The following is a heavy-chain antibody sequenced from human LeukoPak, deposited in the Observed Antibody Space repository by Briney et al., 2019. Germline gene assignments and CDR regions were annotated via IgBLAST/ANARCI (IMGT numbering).Heavy chain of an antibody. D-gene: IGHD5-12*01. V-gene: IGHV4-59*01. CDR3: ARGYEHWFEP. J-gene: IGHJ5*02. CDR2: IYYSGST. CDR1: GGSISIYY. Sequence: PSETLSLTCTVSGGSISIYYWSWIRQPPGKGLEWIGYIYYSGSTNYNPSLKSRVTISVDTSKNQFSLKLSSVTAADTAVYYCARGYEHWFEPWGQGTLVTVSS.